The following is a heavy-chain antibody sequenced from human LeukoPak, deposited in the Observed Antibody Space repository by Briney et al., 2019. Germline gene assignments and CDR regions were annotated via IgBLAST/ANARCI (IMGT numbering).Heavy chain of an antibody. CDR1: GYTFTSYG. V-gene: IGHV1-18*01. CDR2: ISAHNGNT. CDR3: ARFSITIFGVANFDY. Sequence: ASVKVSCKASGYTFTSYGISWVRQAPGQGLEWMGWISAHNGNTNYAQKLQGRVTMTTDTSTSTAYMELRSLRSDDTAVYYCARFSITIFGVANFDYWGQGTLVTVSS. J-gene: IGHJ4*02. D-gene: IGHD3-3*01.